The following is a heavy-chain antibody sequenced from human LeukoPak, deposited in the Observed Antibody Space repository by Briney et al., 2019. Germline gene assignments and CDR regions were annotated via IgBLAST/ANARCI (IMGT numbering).Heavy chain of an antibody. J-gene: IGHJ4*02. CDR2: IYYSGST. CDR3: ARASPLDYDFWSGYYHYYFDY. V-gene: IGHV4-61*03. Sequence: SETLSLTCNVSGASVSSGSYYWSWIRQPPGKELEWIGYIYYSGSTSYNPSLKSRVTISVDTSKNHFSLKLTSVTAADTAVYYCARASPLDYDFWSGYYHYYFDYWGQGTLVTVSS. CDR1: GASVSSGSYY. D-gene: IGHD3-3*01.